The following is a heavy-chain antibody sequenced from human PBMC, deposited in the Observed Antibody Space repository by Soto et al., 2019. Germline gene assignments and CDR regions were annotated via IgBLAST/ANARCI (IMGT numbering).Heavy chain of an antibody. J-gene: IGHJ4*02. CDR3: ASAAVTGTAGLDF. Sequence: GASVKVSCKASGFTFSGFYMHWVRQAPGHGLEWMGWINPYSGGTKSAEKFQGRVTMTRDTSISTAYMELSRLTSDDTAVYYCASAAVTGTAGLDFWGQGTQVTVSS. D-gene: IGHD6-19*01. CDR1: GFTFSGFY. CDR2: INPYSGGT. V-gene: IGHV1-2*02.